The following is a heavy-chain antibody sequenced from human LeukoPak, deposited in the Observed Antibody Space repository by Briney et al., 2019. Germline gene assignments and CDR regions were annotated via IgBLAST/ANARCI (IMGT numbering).Heavy chain of an antibody. CDR2: IYSGGYT. J-gene: IGHJ4*02. V-gene: IGHV3-66*02. CDR3: ARGIDY. Sequence: GGSLRLSCKVSGFTVSSNYMSWVRQAPGKGLEWVSIIYSGGYTHYADSVKGRFAISRDSPKNTLYLQMNSLRAEDTAVYYCARGIDYWGQGTLVNVSS. CDR1: GFTVSSNY.